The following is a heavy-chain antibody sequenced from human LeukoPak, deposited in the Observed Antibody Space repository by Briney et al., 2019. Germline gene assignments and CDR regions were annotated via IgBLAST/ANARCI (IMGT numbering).Heavy chain of an antibody. Sequence: GGSLRLSCAASGFTFSSYGMHWARQAPGKGLEWVAFIRYDGSDRYYADSVKGRFTISRDNSKNTPYLQMNSLRAEDTAVYYCARDELGDILTGYPDALDIWGQGTMVTVSS. V-gene: IGHV3-30*02. J-gene: IGHJ3*02. D-gene: IGHD3-9*01. CDR2: IRYDGSDR. CDR1: GFTFSSYG. CDR3: ARDELGDILTGYPDALDI.